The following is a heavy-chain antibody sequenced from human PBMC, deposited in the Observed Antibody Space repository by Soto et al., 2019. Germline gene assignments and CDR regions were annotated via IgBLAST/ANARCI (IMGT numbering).Heavy chain of an antibody. J-gene: IGHJ4*01. CDR3: ARLSPPPNY. V-gene: IGHV1-18*01. Sequence: QVQLVQSGAEVKKPGASVKVSCKASGYTFASYAISWMRQAPGQGLERMGWISAYNGNTNYAQKLQVSITITTVASPNTPYIRLTFRRAIGTTVYYCARLSPPPNYWCHGSLFSVFS. CDR2: ISAYNGNT. CDR1: GYTFASYA.